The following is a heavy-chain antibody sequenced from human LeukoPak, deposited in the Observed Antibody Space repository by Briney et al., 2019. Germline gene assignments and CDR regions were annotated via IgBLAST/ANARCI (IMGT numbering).Heavy chain of an antibody. D-gene: IGHD3/OR15-3a*01. V-gene: IGHV4-59*01. CDR1: GGSISSYY. CDR2: IYYSGST. CDR3: AREGLEDGMDV. J-gene: IGHJ6*02. Sequence: PSETLSLTCTVSGGSISSYYWSWIRQPPGKGLEWIGYIYYSGSTNYNPSLKSRVTISVDTSKNQFSLKLSSVTAADTAVYYCAREGLEDGMDVWGQGTTVTVSS.